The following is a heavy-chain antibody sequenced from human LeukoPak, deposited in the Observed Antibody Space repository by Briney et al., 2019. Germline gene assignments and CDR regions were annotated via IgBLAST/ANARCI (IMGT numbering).Heavy chain of an antibody. V-gene: IGHV3-23*01. J-gene: IGHJ4*02. Sequence: GGSLRLSCAASGFTFSSYAMSWVRQAPGKGLEWVSAISGSGGSTYYADSVKGRFTISRDNSKNTLFLQMNSLRAEDTAVYYCAKEGTYCSSTSCYAYVEYWGQGTLVTVSS. CDR3: AKEGTYCSSTSCYAYVEY. D-gene: IGHD2-2*01. CDR2: ISGSGGST. CDR1: GFTFSSYA.